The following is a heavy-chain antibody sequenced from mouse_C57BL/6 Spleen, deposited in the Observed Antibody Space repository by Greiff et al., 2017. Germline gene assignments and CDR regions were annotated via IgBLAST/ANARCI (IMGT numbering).Heavy chain of an antibody. CDR2: IHPNSGST. CDR3: ARLLSDYFDY. CDR1: GYTFTSYW. J-gene: IGHJ2*01. Sequence: QVQLKQPGAELVKPGASVKLSCKASGYTFTSYWMHWVKQRPGQGLEWIGMIHPNSGSTNYNEKFKSKATLTVDKSSSTAYMQLSSLTSEDSAVYYCARLLSDYFDYWGQGTTLTVSS. V-gene: IGHV1-64*01. D-gene: IGHD2-1*01.